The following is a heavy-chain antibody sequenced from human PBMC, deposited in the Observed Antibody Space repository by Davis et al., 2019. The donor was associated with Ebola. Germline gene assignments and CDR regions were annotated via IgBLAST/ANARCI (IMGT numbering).Heavy chain of an antibody. Sequence: MPSETLSLTCTVSGGSISSSSYYWGWIRQSPGKGLEWIGSLYHSGSTFYTPSLKNRVTMSMDTSKNQFSLKLSSVTAADTAVYYCARTPISYSSGVDYWGQGTLVIVTS. CDR3: ARTPISYSSGVDY. V-gene: IGHV4-39*07. J-gene: IGHJ4*02. CDR2: LYHSGST. D-gene: IGHD6-19*01. CDR1: GGSISSSSYY.